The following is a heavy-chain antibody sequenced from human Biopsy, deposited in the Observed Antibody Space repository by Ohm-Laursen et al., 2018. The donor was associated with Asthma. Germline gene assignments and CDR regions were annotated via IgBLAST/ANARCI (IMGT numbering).Heavy chain of an antibody. J-gene: IGHJ4*02. D-gene: IGHD2-2*01. Sequence: SVKVSCRSLGGTFNTYVIGWVRQAPGQGLEWIGGINSVFGTTTYPQKFQDRVTITADDSTSTVYMELSSLRSEDTAVYYCARKAGSCISRTCYSLDFWGQGTLVTVSS. CDR2: INSVFGTT. CDR3: ARKAGSCISRTCYSLDF. CDR1: GGTFNTYV. V-gene: IGHV1-69*13.